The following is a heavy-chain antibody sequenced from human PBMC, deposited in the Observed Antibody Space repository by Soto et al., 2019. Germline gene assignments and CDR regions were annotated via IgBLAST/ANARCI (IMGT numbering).Heavy chain of an antibody. CDR3: TRGDSSSWFAY. V-gene: IGHV1-46*03. Sequence: QVQLVQSGAEVKKPGASVKVSCQASGYGFSNYDIHWVRQAPGQGFEWMGIIKPGGGSTSYAQKCQGRGTVTRDTSTSTVYMELSSLRSEDTAVYYCTRGDSSSWFAYWGQGTLVTVSS. CDR1: GYGFSNYD. J-gene: IGHJ5*01. CDR2: IKPGGGST. D-gene: IGHD6-13*01.